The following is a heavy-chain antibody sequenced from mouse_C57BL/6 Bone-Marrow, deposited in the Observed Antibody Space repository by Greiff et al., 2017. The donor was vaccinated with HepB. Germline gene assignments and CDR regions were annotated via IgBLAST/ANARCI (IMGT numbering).Heavy chain of an antibody. D-gene: IGHD2-3*01. CDR3: TRSDDGYYRYWFAY. V-gene: IGHV1-15*01. CDR1: GYTFTDYE. J-gene: IGHJ3*01. CDR2: IDPETGGT. Sequence: VQLQQSGAELVRPGASVTLSCKASGYTFTDYEMHWVKQTPVHGLEWIGAIDPETGGTAYNQKFKGKAILTADNSSSTAYMELRSLTSEDSAVYYCTRSDDGYYRYWFAYWGQGTLVTVSA.